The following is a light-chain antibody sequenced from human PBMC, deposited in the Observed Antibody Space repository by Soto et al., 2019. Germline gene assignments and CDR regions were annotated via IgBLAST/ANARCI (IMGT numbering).Light chain of an antibody. CDR1: PSVTNF. V-gene: IGKV3-11*01. CDR3: QQRNVWPPVT. CDR2: GAF. J-gene: IGKJ5*01. Sequence: EIVSTQSPATQSLSPVERHTLSYRASPSVTNFLAWYQQKPGQAPRLLIYGAFNRATGIPATFSGSGSGTDFTPTTSSLEPDDSAVYYCQQRNVWPPVTFGQGTRLDIK.